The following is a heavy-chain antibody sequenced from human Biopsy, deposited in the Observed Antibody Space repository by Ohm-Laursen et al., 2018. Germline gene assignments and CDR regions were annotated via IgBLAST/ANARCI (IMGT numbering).Heavy chain of an antibody. D-gene: IGHD1-26*01. Sequence: SLRLSCAASGFTFSSYAMTWFRQAPGKGLEWVSTISGNSDIIYDTDSVKGRFTISRDNSKDTVYLQMNALRVDDTAMYYCAGAGGHSFWGQGALVTVSS. CDR3: AGAGGHSF. J-gene: IGHJ4*02. CDR1: GFTFSSYA. CDR2: ISGNSDII. V-gene: IGHV3-23*01.